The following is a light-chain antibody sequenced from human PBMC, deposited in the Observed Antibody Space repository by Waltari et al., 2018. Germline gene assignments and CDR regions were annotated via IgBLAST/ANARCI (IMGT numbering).Light chain of an antibody. Sequence: DIQMTQSPSTLSASVGDRVTITCRASQSISSWLAWYQQKPGKAPKLLNYKASSLESGVPSRFSGSGSGTEFTLTISSLQSEDFAVYYCQQYHHWPLTFGGGTEVEIK. V-gene: IGKV1-5*03. CDR1: QSISSW. CDR2: KAS. CDR3: QQYHHWPLT. J-gene: IGKJ4*01.